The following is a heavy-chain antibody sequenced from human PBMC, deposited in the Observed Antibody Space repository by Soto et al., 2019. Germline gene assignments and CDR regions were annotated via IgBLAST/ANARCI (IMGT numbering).Heavy chain of an antibody. V-gene: IGHV4-4*07. CDR3: ARATYYYGSGSYPDY. CDR2: INTSGSS. J-gene: IGHJ4*02. D-gene: IGHD3-10*01. CDR1: GGSLSSNY. Sequence: SETLSLTCIVSGGSLSSNYWSWVRRPAGKGLEWIGRINTSGSSSYNPSLKSRVTMSVDTSKNQFSLNLNSVTAADTAIYYCARATYYYGSGSYPDYWGQGTLVTVSS.